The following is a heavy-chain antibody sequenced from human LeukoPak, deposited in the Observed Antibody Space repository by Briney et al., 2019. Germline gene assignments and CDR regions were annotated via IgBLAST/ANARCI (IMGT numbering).Heavy chain of an antibody. CDR3: ARDHYSSGVVVVAATHGHDAFDI. Sequence: GASVKVSCKASGGTFSSYAISWVRQAPGQGLEWMGRIIPILGIANYAQKFQGRVTITADKSTSTAYMELSSLRSEDTAVYYCARDHYSSGVVVVAATHGHDAFDIWGQGTMVTVSS. V-gene: IGHV1-69*04. D-gene: IGHD2-15*01. J-gene: IGHJ3*02. CDR2: IIPILGIA. CDR1: GGTFSSYA.